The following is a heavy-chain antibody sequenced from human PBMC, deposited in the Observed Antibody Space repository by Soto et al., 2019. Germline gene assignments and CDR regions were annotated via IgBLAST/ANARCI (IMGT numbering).Heavy chain of an antibody. CDR1: GFTFSSYS. J-gene: IGHJ6*02. D-gene: IGHD1-26*01. V-gene: IGHV3-21*01. CDR2: ISSSSSYI. CDR3: ARILVGAPADERYYGMDV. Sequence: VGSLRLSCAASGFTFSSYSMNWVRQAPGKGLEWVSSISSSSSYIYYADSVKGRFTISRDNAKNSLYLQMNSLRAEDTAVYYCARILVGAPADERYYGMDVWGQGTTVTVSS.